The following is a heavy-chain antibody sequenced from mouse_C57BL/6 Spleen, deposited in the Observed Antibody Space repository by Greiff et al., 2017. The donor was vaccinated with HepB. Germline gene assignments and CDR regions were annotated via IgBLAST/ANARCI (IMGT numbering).Heavy chain of an antibody. Sequence: VQLQQSVAELVRPGASVKLSCTASGFNIKNTYMPWVKQRPEQGLEWIGRIDPANGNTKYAPKFQGKATITADTSSNTAYLQLSSLTSEDTAIYYCARCGTTDYYAMDYWGQGTSVTVSS. V-gene: IGHV14-3*01. CDR2: IDPANGNT. CDR1: GFNIKNTY. J-gene: IGHJ4*01. CDR3: ARCGTTDYYAMDY. D-gene: IGHD1-1*01.